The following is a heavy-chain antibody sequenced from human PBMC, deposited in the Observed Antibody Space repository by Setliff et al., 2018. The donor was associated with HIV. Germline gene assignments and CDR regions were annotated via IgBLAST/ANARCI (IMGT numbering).Heavy chain of an antibody. Sequence: GASVKVSCKASGGTFSSYAISWVRQAPGQGLEWMGIINPGGGTTSYPRKFRDKVTLTRDTSTSTVYMELTYLTSEDTAVYYCARAPPYSTGWGLDYWGQGTLVTVSS. CDR2: INPGGGTT. CDR1: GGTFSSYA. V-gene: IGHV1-46*01. CDR3: ARAPPYSTGWGLDY. D-gene: IGHD6-19*01. J-gene: IGHJ4*02.